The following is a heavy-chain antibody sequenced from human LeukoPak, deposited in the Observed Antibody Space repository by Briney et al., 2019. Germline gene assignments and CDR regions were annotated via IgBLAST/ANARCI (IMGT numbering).Heavy chain of an antibody. CDR2: ISGSGGST. Sequence: GGSLRLSCAASGFTFSSYAMSWVRQAPGKGLEWVSAISGSGGSTYYADSVKGRITISRDNSKNTLYLQMNSLRAEDTAVYYCAKGTGPYIVVIPAVIDWGQGTLVTVSS. CDR1: GFTFSSYA. D-gene: IGHD2-2*01. CDR3: AKGTGPYIVVIPAVID. J-gene: IGHJ4*02. V-gene: IGHV3-23*01.